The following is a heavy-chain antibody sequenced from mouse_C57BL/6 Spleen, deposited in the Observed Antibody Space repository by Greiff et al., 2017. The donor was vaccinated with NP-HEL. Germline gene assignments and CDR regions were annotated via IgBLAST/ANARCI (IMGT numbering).Heavy chain of an antibody. D-gene: IGHD1-1*01. Sequence: VKLMESGAELVKPGASVKISCKASGYAFSSYWMNWVKQRPGKGLEWIGQIYPGDGDTNYNGKFKGKATLTADKSSSTAYMQLSSLTSEDSAVYFCAKGDYYGSSYWGQGTLVTVSA. CDR2: IYPGDGDT. J-gene: IGHJ3*01. V-gene: IGHV1-80*01. CDR3: AKGDYYGSSY. CDR1: GYAFSSYW.